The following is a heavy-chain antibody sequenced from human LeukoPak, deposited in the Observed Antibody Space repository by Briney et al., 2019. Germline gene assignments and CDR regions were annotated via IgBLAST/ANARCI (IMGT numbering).Heavy chain of an antibody. D-gene: IGHD6-13*01. CDR2: IWYDGNNK. CDR1: GFTFSSYG. CDR3: ARDRGYSSRPPRNWFDP. V-gene: IGHV3-33*01. Sequence: GGSLRLSCAASGFTFSSYGMHWVRQAPGKGLEWVAVIWYDGNNKYYADSVKGRFTISRDNSKNTLYLQMNSLRAEDTAVYYCARDRGYSSRPPRNWFDPWGQGTLVTVSS. J-gene: IGHJ5*02.